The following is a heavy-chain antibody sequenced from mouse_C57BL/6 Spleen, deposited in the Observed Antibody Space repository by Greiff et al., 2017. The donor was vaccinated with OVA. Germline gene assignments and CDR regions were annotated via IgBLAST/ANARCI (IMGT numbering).Heavy chain of an antibody. J-gene: IGHJ4*01. CDR1: GYTFTSYW. V-gene: IGHV1-69*01. CDR3: ARSEGITTVVNAMDY. D-gene: IGHD1-1*01. Sequence: QVQLQQPGAELVMPGASVKLSCKASGYTFTSYWMHWVKQRPGQGLEWIGEIDPSDSYTNYNQKFKGKSTLTVDKSSSTAYMQLSSLTSEDSAVYYCARSEGITTVVNAMDYWGQGTSVTVSS. CDR2: IDPSDSYT.